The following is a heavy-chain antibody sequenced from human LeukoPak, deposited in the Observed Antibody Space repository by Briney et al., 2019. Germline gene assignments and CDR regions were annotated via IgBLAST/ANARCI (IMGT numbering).Heavy chain of an antibody. J-gene: IGHJ6*02. V-gene: IGHV1-69*04. CDR2: IIPILGIA. Sequence: SVKVSCKASGGTFSSYAISWVRQAPGQGLEWMGRIIPILGIANYAQKFQGRVTITADKSTSTAYMELSSLRSEDTAVYYCATGPVATVTNLYYYYYGMDVWGQGTTVTVSS. CDR3: ATGPVATVTNLYYYYYGMDV. D-gene: IGHD4-17*01. CDR1: GGTFSSYA.